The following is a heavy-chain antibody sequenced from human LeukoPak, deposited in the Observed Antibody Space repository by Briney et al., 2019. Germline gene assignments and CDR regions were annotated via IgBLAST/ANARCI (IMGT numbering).Heavy chain of an antibody. CDR1: GGSISSSSYY. CDR3: ARSSPGAIAALNYFDY. CDR2: IYYSGST. D-gene: IGHD6-6*01. J-gene: IGHJ4*02. Sequence: SETLSLTCTVSGGSISSSSYYWGWIRQPPGKGLEWIGSIYYSGSTYYNPSLKSRVTISVDTSKNQFSLKLSSVTAEDTAVYYCARSSPGAIAALNYFDYWGQGTLVTVSS. V-gene: IGHV4-39*01.